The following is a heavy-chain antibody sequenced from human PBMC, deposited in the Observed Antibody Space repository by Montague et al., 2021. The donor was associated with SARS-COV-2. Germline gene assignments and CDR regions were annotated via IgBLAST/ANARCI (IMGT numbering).Heavy chain of an antibody. Sequence: SETLSLTCSVSGGSIGSYYWSWLRQPPGKGLEWIGHIHYSGSNTYRPSFKSRVTISIDTHKNQFSLKLSSVTAADTAVYYCARSLDPSGTYYLPYWGQGTLVTVSS. CDR1: GGSIGSYY. J-gene: IGHJ4*02. CDR3: ARSLDPSGTYYLPY. V-gene: IGHV4-59*01. D-gene: IGHD3-10*01. CDR2: IHYSGSN.